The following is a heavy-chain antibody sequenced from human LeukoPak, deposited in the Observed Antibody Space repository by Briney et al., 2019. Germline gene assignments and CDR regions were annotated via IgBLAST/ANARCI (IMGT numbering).Heavy chain of an antibody. V-gene: IGHV3-23*01. CDR2: IGASGEST. D-gene: IGHD5-24*01. Sequence: GGSLRLSCAASGFTFSVAAMTWVRQAPGKGLEWVSLIGASGESTYYPDSVKGRFTISRDNSKNTLSLQMNSLRVEDTAMYFCAKDIQLSTWGLGTMVTVSS. J-gene: IGHJ3*01. CDR3: AKDIQLST. CDR1: GFTFSVAA.